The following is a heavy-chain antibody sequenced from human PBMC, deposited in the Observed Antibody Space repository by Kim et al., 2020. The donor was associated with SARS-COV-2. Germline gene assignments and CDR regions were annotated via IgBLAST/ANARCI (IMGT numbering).Heavy chain of an antibody. D-gene: IGHD7-27*01. V-gene: IGHV3-53*01. CDR2: LFSGGSF. J-gene: IGHJ6*02. CDR3: GRFPGAVYIYGMDV. CDR1: GFTVSRTY. Sequence: GGSLRLSCTASGFTVSRTYMSWVRQAPGKGLEWVSVLFSGGSFYYADYVKGRFTMSRDISKNTLHLQMNSLRADDTAVYYCGRFPGAVYIYGMDVWGQGT.